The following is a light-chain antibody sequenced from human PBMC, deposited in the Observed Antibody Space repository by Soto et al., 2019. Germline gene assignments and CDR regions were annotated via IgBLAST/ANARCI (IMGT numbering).Light chain of an antibody. CDR3: QQGYSTPYT. V-gene: IGKV1-39*01. J-gene: IGKJ2*01. Sequence: DIQMTQSPSSLSASVGDRVTIPCRASQSITSYLNWYQQKPGKAPKLLVYATSSLQSGVPSRFSGSGSGTDFTLTISSLQPEDFATYYCQQGYSTPYTFGQGTKLEIK. CDR1: QSITSY. CDR2: ATS.